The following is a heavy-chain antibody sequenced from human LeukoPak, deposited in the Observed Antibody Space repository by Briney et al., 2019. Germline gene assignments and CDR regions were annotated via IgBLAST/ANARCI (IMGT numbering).Heavy chain of an antibody. Sequence: GGSLRLSCAASGFTFSSYAMSWVRQAPGKGLEWVSAISGSGGSTYYADSVKGRLTISRDNSKNTLYLQMNSLRAEDTAVYYCAKDPHRGSSGSYYGPLDYWGQGTLVTVSS. V-gene: IGHV3-23*01. CDR2: ISGSGGST. CDR1: GFTFSSYA. J-gene: IGHJ4*02. CDR3: AKDPHRGSSGSYYGPLDY. D-gene: IGHD3-10*01.